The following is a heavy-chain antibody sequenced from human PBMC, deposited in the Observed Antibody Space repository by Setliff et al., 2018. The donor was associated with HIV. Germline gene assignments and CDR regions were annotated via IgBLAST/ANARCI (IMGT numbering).Heavy chain of an antibody. V-gene: IGHV3-7*03. CDR2: MKGDGTET. J-gene: IGHJ3*01. CDR3: ARDQRPFGFNF. D-gene: IGHD3-10*01. Sequence: GGSLRLSCAASGFTFSTYWISWVRQAPGMGPEWVANMKGDGTETSYADSVRGRFTISRDNAKNSAYLQMNSLRAEDTAVYYCARDQRPFGFNFWGQGTMVTVSS. CDR1: GFTFSTYW.